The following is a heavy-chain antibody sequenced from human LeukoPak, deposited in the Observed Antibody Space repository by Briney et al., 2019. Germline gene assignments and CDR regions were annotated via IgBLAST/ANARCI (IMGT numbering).Heavy chain of an antibody. J-gene: IGHJ3*02. CDR1: GFTFTNAW. CDR2: IKSKTDGGTT. D-gene: IGHD1-26*01. V-gene: IGHV3-15*01. Sequence: GGSLRLSCAASGFTFTNAWMTWVRQAPGEGLEWVGRIKSKTDGGTTDYAAPVKGRFTISRDDSKDTLFLQMNSLKTEDTAMYYCTTPNGSPRRDAFDIWGQGTMVTVSS. CDR3: TTPNGSPRRDAFDI.